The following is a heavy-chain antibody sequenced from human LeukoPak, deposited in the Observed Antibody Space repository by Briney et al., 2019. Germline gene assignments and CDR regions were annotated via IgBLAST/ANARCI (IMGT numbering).Heavy chain of an antibody. CDR1: GYTFTSYY. CDR3: ARDPSAASGSYYVSLRYYFDY. Sequence: ASVKVSCKASGYTFTSYYMHWVRQAPGQGLEWMGIINPSGGSTSYAQKFQGRVTMTRDTSTSTVYMELSSLRSEDTAVYYCARDPSAASGSYYVSLRYYFDYWGQGTLVTVSS. V-gene: IGHV1-46*01. J-gene: IGHJ4*02. CDR2: INPSGGST. D-gene: IGHD1-26*01.